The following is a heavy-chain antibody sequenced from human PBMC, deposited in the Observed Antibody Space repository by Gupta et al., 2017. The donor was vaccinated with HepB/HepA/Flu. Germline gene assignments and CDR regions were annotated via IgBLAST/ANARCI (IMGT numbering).Heavy chain of an antibody. CDR1: GYTFTSSY. J-gene: IGHJ5*02. CDR3: ARDQSHYDFWSGNTFDP. Sequence: QVQLVQSGAEVKKPGASVKVSCKASGYTFTSSYMHWVRQAPGQGLEWMGIINPSGGSTSYAQKFQGRVTMTRDTSTSTVYMELSSLRSEDTAVYYCARDQSHYDFWSGNTFDPWGQGTLVTVSS. CDR2: INPSGGST. V-gene: IGHV1-46*01. D-gene: IGHD3-3*01.